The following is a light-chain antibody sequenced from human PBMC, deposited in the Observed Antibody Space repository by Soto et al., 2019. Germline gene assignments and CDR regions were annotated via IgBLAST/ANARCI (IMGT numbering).Light chain of an antibody. CDR1: QSLLHSNGYNY. CDR3: MQALQTPWT. V-gene: IGKV2-28*01. CDR2: LGS. Sequence: DIVLPQSPLSLPVTPGEPASISCRSSQSLLHSNGYNYLDWYLQKPGQSPQLLIYLGSNRASGVPDRFSGSGSSTDFTLKISRVEAEDVGVYYCMQALQTPWTFGRGTKVEI. J-gene: IGKJ1*01.